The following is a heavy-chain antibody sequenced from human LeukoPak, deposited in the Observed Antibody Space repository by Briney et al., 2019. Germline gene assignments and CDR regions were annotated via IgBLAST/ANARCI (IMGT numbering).Heavy chain of an antibody. D-gene: IGHD5-12*01. CDR2: ISGSGGST. V-gene: IGHV3-23*01. CDR1: GFTFSSYA. J-gene: IGHJ4*02. Sequence: GGSLRLSCAASGFTFSSYAMSWFRRAPGKGLEWVSAISGSGGSTYYADSVKGRFTISRDNSKNTLYLQMNSLRAEDTAVYYCAKTYSGYDFGYFDYWGQGTLVTVSS. CDR3: AKTYSGYDFGYFDY.